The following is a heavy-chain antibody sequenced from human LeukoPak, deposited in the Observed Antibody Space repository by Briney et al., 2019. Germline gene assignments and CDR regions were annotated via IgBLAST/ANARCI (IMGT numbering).Heavy chain of an antibody. V-gene: IGHV3-11*06. D-gene: IGHD3-9*01. CDR2: ISSSSYT. Sequence: GGSLRLSCAASEFTFSDYYMSWIRQAPGKGLEWVSYISSSSYTNYADSVKGRFTISRDNAKNSLYLQMNSLRVEDTAVYYCARNHYDILTGYCYDYWGQGTLVTVSS. CDR3: ARNHYDILTGYCYDY. CDR1: EFTFSDYY. J-gene: IGHJ4*02.